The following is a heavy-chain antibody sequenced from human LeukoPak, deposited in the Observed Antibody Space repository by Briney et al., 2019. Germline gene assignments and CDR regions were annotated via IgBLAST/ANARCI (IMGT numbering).Heavy chain of an antibody. V-gene: IGHV3-9*01. D-gene: IGHD2-21*01. CDR1: GFTFDDYA. CDR2: ISWNSGSI. Sequence: GGSLRLSCAASGFTFDDYAMHWVRQAPGKGLEWVSGISWNSGSIGYADSVKGRFTISRDNAKNSLYLQMSTLRAEDTALYYCAKAPSRLAYVMDVWGQGTTVTVSS. J-gene: IGHJ6*02. CDR3: AKAPSRLAYVMDV.